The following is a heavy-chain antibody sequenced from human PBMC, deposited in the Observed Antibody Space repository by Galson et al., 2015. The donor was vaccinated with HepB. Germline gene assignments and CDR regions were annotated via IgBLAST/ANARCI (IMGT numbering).Heavy chain of an antibody. CDR1: GYSFKDLS. CDR3: ATGDSSGYFEY. Sequence: SVKVSCKVSGYSFKDLSVHWVRQAPGKGLEWMGGFDLEGGKIIYAQKFLGRVTVTEDISTDTAYMDLSSLTFEDTANYYCATGDSSGYFEYWGQGTLVTVSS. CDR2: FDLEGGKI. D-gene: IGHD3-22*01. V-gene: IGHV1-24*01. J-gene: IGHJ4*02.